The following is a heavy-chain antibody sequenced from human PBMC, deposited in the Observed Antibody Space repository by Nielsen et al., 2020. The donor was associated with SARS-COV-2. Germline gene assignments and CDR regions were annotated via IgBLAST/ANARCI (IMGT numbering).Heavy chain of an antibody. V-gene: IGHV3-15*01. J-gene: IGHJ1*01. CDR2: IKSKVDGGTT. Sequence: GESLKISCAAFGFTFSNPWMNWVRQAPGKGLEWVGRIKSKVDGGTTDYAGPVKGRFTISRDDSKNTLYLQMNSLKTEDTAVYYCTTGGITMVRGVMQYWGQGTLVTVSP. CDR1: GFTFSNPW. CDR3: TTGGITMVRGVMQY. D-gene: IGHD3-10*01.